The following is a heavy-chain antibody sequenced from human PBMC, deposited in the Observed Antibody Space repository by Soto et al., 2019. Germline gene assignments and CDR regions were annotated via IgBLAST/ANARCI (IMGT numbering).Heavy chain of an antibody. D-gene: IGHD6-13*01. CDR1: GFTFSDYY. CDR2: ISSSGSTI. V-gene: IGHV3-11*01. J-gene: IGHJ4*02. CDR3: AKDREISAPGPFDF. Sequence: GGSLRLSCAASGFTFSDYYMSWIRQAPGKGLEWVSYISSSGSTIYYADSVKGRFTISRDNAKNSLYLQMNSLRAEDTAVYYCAKDREISAPGPFDFWGQGTLVTVSS.